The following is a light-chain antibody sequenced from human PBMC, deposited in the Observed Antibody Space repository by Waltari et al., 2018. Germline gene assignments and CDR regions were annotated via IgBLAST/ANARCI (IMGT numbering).Light chain of an antibody. CDR1: SGSVSSTSY. CDR2: KIN. J-gene: IGLJ3*02. V-gene: IGLV8-61*01. Sequence: QTVVTQEPSLSVYPGGTVTLTCALSSGSVSSTSYSSWYQQPPGQAPRTLVYKINNRSSGVPDRFSGSMLGNKAALTITGAQAEDESDYYCVLYMGSGIWVFGGGTKLTVL. CDR3: VLYMGSGIWV.